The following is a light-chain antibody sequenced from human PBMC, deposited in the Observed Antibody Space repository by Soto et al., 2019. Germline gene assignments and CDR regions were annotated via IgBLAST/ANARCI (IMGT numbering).Light chain of an antibody. CDR2: DVS. V-gene: IGLV2-14*03. Sequence: QSALTQPASVSGSPGQSITISCTGTSSDVGGYNYVSWYQHNPGKAPKLMIFDVSNRPSGVSNRFSGSKSGNTASLTISGLQAEDEADYYCNSYTSTSTVVFGGGTKLTVL. CDR1: SSDVGGYNY. J-gene: IGLJ2*01. CDR3: NSYTSTSTVV.